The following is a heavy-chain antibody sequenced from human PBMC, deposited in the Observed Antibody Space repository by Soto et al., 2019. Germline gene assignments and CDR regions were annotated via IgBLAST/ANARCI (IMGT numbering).Heavy chain of an antibody. Sequence: QLQLQESGPGLVKPSETLSLTCTVSGGSISSSSYYWGWIRQPPGKGLEWIGSIYYSGSTYYNPSLKSRVTISVDTSKNQFSLKLSSVTAADTAVYYCVWGTIAPPLGYFQHWGQGTLVTVSS. J-gene: IGHJ1*01. V-gene: IGHV4-39*01. CDR2: IYYSGST. CDR1: GGSISSSSYY. CDR3: VWGTIAPPLGYFQH. D-gene: IGHD2-21*01.